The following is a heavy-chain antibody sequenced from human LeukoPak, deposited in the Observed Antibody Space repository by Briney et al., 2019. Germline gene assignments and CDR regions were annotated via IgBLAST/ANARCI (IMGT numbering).Heavy chain of an antibody. D-gene: IGHD3-10*01. J-gene: IGHJ4*02. CDR1: GFTFSSYA. V-gene: IGHV3-30-3*01. CDR2: ISYDGSNK. Sequence: GGSLRLSCAASGFTFSSYAMHWVRQAPGKGLEWVAVISYDGSNKYYADSVKGRFTISRDNSKNTLYLQMNSLRAEDTAVYYCATYYHGSGSYYNFDYWGQGTLVTVSS. CDR3: ATYYHGSGSYYNFDY.